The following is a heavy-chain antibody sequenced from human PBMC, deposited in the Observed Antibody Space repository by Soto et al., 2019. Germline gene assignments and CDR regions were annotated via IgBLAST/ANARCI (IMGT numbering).Heavy chain of an antibody. D-gene: IGHD2-15*01. Sequence: QVPLVQSRAEVKKPGASVKISCKASGYTFTRYTMKWVRQAPGQRLEWMGWINPDNGNTKSSQKFQDRVIITRDTSASTAYMDLSSLRSEDTAVYYCARGIATGQLDPWGQGTLVTVSS. CDR3: ARGIATGQLDP. CDR1: GYTFTRYT. CDR2: INPDNGNT. J-gene: IGHJ5*02. V-gene: IGHV1-3*01.